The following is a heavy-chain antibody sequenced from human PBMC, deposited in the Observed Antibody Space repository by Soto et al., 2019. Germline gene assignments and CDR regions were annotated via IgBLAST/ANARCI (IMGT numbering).Heavy chain of an antibody. J-gene: IGHJ4*02. CDR3: ARLKYSTSHFDN. CDR2: IYYSGST. Sequence: PSETLSLTCTVSGGSISSGGYYWSWIRQHPGKGLEWIGSIYYSGSTYYNPSLRSRVTISVDTSKNQFSLKLSSVNAADTAVYYCARLKYSTSHFDNWGQGTLVTVSS. CDR1: GGSISSGGYY. D-gene: IGHD6-6*01. V-gene: IGHV4-39*01.